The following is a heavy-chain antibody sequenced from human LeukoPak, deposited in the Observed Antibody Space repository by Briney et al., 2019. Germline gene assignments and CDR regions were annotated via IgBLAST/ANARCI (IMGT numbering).Heavy chain of an antibody. CDR2: IDTNTGKP. CDR3: AGSDMAYSLPFGYLHY. CDR1: GHSLTKYA. D-gene: IGHD5-24*01. J-gene: IGHJ4*02. Sequence: GASVKVSCKASGHSLTKYAINWVRQVPGQGLEWMGWIDTNTGKPAYARAFTGRFVFSLDTSVSTAYLQISSLKPEDTAVYYCAGSDMAYSLPFGYLHYWGQGTLVTVSS. V-gene: IGHV7-4-1*02.